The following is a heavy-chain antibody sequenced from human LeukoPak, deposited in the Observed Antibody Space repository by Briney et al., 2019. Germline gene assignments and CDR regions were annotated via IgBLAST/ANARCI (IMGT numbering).Heavy chain of an antibody. Sequence: GGSLRLSCAVSGFTFSSYAMHWVRQAPGKGLEWVAVMSYDGSNKYYADSVKGRFTVSRDNSKNTLYLQMNSLRDEDTAVYYCARPTYCTTTSCSYGLDHWGQGTLVTVSS. CDR1: GFTFSSYA. D-gene: IGHD2-2*01. CDR3: ARPTYCTTTSCSYGLDH. J-gene: IGHJ4*02. V-gene: IGHV3-30-3*01. CDR2: MSYDGSNK.